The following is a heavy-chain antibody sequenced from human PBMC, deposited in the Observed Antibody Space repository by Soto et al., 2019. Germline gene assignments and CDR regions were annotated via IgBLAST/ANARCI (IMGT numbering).Heavy chain of an antibody. V-gene: IGHV4-31*03. J-gene: IGHJ4*02. Sequence: QVQLQESGPGLVKPSQTLSLTCTVSGGSISSGGYYWSWIRQHPGKGLEWIGYFYYSGSTYYNPSLKSRVSLSVHTSKNQFSLKLSSVTAADTAVYYCARGTLGAIFDYWGQGTLATVSS. CDR3: ARGTLGAIFDY. CDR1: GGSISSGGYY. CDR2: FYYSGST. D-gene: IGHD3-16*01.